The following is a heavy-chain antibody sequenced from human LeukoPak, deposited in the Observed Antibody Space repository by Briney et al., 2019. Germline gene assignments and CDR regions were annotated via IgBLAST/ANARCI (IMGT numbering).Heavy chain of an antibody. D-gene: IGHD3-9*01. J-gene: IGHJ4*02. Sequence: GASVKVSCKASGGTFSSYAISWVRQAPGQGLEWMGGIIPIFGTANYAQKFQGRVTITAVESTSTAYMELSSLRSEDTAVYYCARETRRYYDILTGTKYFDYWGQGTLVTVSS. CDR2: IIPIFGTA. CDR3: ARETRRYYDILTGTKYFDY. CDR1: GGTFSSYA. V-gene: IGHV1-69*13.